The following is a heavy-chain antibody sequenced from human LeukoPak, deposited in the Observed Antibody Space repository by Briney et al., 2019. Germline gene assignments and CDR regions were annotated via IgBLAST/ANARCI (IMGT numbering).Heavy chain of an antibody. CDR2: ISYSGSTT. V-gene: IGHV3-48*04. CDR3: ARAGPPAFDP. CDR1: GFTFSRYG. J-gene: IGHJ5*02. Sequence: GGSLRLSCAASGFTFSRYGMHWVRQAPGKGLEWVSYISYSGSTTSYADSVKGRFTISRDNAKNSLYLQMNSLRAEDTAVYYCARAGPPAFDPWGQGTLVTVSS.